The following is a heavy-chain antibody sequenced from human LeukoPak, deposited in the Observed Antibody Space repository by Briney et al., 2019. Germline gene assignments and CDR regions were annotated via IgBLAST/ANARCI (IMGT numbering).Heavy chain of an antibody. J-gene: IGHJ4*02. V-gene: IGHV5-51*01. CDR2: IYPGDSDT. D-gene: IGHD3-22*01. CDR3: AISYHYYYDSSGYYPLYFDY. Sequence: GESLKISCKGSGYSFTSYWIGWVRQMPGKGLEWMGIIYPGDSDTRYSPSFQGQVTISADKSISTAYLQWSSLKASDTAMYYCAISYHYYYDSSGYYPLYFDYWGQGTLGTVSS. CDR1: GYSFTSYW.